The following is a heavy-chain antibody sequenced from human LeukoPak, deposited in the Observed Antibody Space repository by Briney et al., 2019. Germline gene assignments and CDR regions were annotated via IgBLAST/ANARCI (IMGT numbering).Heavy chain of an antibody. J-gene: IGHJ6*02. V-gene: IGHV4-59*01. CDR3: ARWEAFGGDPYGMDV. CDR2: IYSSGRT. CDR1: VVALSGDY. Sequence: SETLSLTCTVSVVALSGDYGSWVRQPPGKGREGRGDIYSSGRTNYTPPLKGRVTISVETSKNQFSLKLSSVTAAAPAVYYCARWEAFGGDPYGMDVWGHGNPVTVSS. D-gene: IGHD3-3*01.